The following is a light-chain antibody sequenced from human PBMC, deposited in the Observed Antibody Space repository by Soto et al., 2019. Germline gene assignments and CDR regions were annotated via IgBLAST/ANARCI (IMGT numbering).Light chain of an antibody. CDR3: QQDSSLPRT. CDR1: KRITANY. V-gene: IGKV3-20*01. J-gene: IGKJ1*01. Sequence: DIVLTQFPGTLSLSPGERATLSCRTSKRITANYLAWYQQKPGQAPRLLNYGASNRASGIPDRFSGSGSGAVFTLTITGLEPKDFAVYYCQQDSSLPRTFGRGTQVEIK. CDR2: GAS.